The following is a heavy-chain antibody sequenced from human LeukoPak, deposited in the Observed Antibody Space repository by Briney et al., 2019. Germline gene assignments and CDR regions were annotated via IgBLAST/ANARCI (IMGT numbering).Heavy chain of an antibody. V-gene: IGHV3-53*01. CDR1: GFTVSSNS. CDR2: IHSGGST. Sequence: GGSLRLSCAASGFTVSSNSMSWVRQAPGKGLEWVSVIHSGGSTYYADSVKGRFTISGDNFKNTPFLQMNSLGAEDTAVYYCARAAAYCSGGSCYFDYWGQGTLVTVSS. D-gene: IGHD2-15*01. CDR3: ARAAAYCSGGSCYFDY. J-gene: IGHJ4*02.